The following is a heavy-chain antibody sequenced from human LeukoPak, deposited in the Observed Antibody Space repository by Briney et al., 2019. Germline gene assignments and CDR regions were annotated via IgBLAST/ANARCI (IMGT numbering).Heavy chain of an antibody. CDR1: GDSISNSGWS. Sequence: PSETLSLTCIVSGDSISNSGWSWGWIRQPPGKGLEWIGTMPYDENVADNEIPSYNPSLKSRVSISADTSKNQLSLKVNSVTAADTASYYCARVTLTGVGGRGWFDAWGQGTLVIVSS. CDR2: MPYDENVADNEIP. V-gene: IGHV4-39*01. J-gene: IGHJ5*02. CDR3: ARVTLTGVGGRGWFDA. D-gene: IGHD3-3*01.